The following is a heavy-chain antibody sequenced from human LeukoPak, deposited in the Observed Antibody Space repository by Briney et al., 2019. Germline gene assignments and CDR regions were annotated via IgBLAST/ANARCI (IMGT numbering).Heavy chain of an antibody. CDR1: GGSISSYY. CDR2: IYYSGST. D-gene: IGHD5-24*01. CDR3: ARTKRGLWSQNFDY. Sequence: SETLSLTCTVSGGSISSYYWSWIRQPPGKGLEWIGYIYYSGSTNSNPSHTRRVTISVDTSKNQFSLKLSSVTAADTAVYYCARTKRGLWSQNFDYWGQGTLVTVSS. V-gene: IGHV4-59*08. J-gene: IGHJ4*02.